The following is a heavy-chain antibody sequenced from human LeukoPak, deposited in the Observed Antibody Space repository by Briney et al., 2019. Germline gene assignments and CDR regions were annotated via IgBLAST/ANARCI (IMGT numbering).Heavy chain of an antibody. J-gene: IGHJ5*02. V-gene: IGHV1-2*02. Sequence: GASVKVSCKASGYTFTGYYMHWVRQAPGQGLEWMGWINPNSGGTNYAQKFQGRVTMTRDTSISTAYMELSRLRSDDTAVYYCARDLFNWDSHNWFDPWGQGTLVTVSS. CDR1: GYTFTGYY. CDR3: ARDLFNWDSHNWFDP. CDR2: INPNSGGT. D-gene: IGHD7-27*01.